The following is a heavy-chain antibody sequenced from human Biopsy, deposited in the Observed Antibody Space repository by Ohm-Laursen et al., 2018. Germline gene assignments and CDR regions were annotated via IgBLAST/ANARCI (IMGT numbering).Heavy chain of an antibody. CDR1: GFILNNYG. CDR3: TCRYGDYPL. Sequence: SLRLSCAASGFILNNYGLSWVRQAPGKGLEWVSAIRGSGLTTFYTDSVKGRFTISRDNSKNTLSLQMNSLRAEDTAMYYCTCRYGDYPLWGQGTMVTVSS. J-gene: IGHJ3*01. V-gene: IGHV3-23*01. D-gene: IGHD4-17*01. CDR2: IRGSGLTT.